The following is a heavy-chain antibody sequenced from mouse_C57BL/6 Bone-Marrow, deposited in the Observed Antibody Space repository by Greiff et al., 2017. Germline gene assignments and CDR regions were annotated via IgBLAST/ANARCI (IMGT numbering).Heavy chain of an antibody. J-gene: IGHJ1*03. CDR1: GYTFTSYW. V-gene: IGHV1-64*01. Sequence: QVQLQQPGAELVKPGASVKLSCKASGYTFTSYWMHWVKQRPGQGLEWIGMIHPNSGSTNYNEKFKSKATLTVDKSSSTAYMQLSSLTSEDSAVYYCARVTTVDSYWYVDVWGTGTTVTVSS. D-gene: IGHD1-1*01. CDR3: ARVTTVDSYWYVDV. CDR2: IHPNSGST.